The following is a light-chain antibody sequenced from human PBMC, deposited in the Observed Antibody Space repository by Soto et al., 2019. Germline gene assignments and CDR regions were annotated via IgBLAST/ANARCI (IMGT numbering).Light chain of an antibody. CDR1: SSDVGSYNL. CDR2: EVS. Sequence: QSALTQPASVSGSPGQSITISCTGTSSDVGSYNLVSWYQQHPGKAPKLMIYEVSKRPSGVSHRFSGSKSGNTASLTISGLQAEAEADYYCCSYAGSSTLYVFGTGTKLTVL. J-gene: IGLJ1*01. CDR3: CSYAGSSTLYV. V-gene: IGLV2-23*02.